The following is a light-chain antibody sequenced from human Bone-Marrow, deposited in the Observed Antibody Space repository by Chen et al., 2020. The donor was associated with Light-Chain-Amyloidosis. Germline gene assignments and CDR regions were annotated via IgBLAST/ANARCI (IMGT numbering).Light chain of an antibody. CDR1: DLPTKY. CDR2: RDT. V-gene: IGLV3-25*03. Sequence: SYALTQPPSVSASPGQPARITCSGDDLPTKYAYWYQQKPGQAPVLVIHRDTERPSGISERFSGSSSGTTATLTISGVQAEDEADYHCQSADSSGTYEVIFGGGTKLTVL. CDR3: QSADSSGTYEVI. J-gene: IGLJ2*01.